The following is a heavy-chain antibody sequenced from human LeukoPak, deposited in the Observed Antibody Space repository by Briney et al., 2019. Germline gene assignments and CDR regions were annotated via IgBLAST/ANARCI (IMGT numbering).Heavy chain of an antibody. J-gene: IGHJ4*02. CDR2: IYYSGST. D-gene: IGHD3-22*01. CDR3: ARRPYDSSGYFDY. V-gene: IGHV4-59*01. CDR1: GGSISSYY. Sequence: SETLSLTCTVSGGSISSYYWSWIRQPPGKGLEWIAYIYYSGSTNYNPSLKSRVTISVDTSKNQFSLKLSSVTAADTAVYYCARRPYDSSGYFDYWGQGTLVTVSS.